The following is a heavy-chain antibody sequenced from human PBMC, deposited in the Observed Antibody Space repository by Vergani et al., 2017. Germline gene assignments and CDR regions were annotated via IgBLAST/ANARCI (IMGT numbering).Heavy chain of an antibody. CDR2: ISGSGGST. V-gene: IGHV3-23*04. D-gene: IGHD1-14*01. Sequence: EVQLVESGGGVVQPGRSLRLSCAASGFTFSSYAMSWVRQAPGKGLEWVSAISGSGGSTYYADSVKGRFTISRDNSKSTLYLQMNSLRAEDTAVYYCARDLRTDSYYYYYGMDVWGQGTTVTVSS. CDR1: GFTFSSYA. CDR3: ARDLRTDSYYYYYGMDV. J-gene: IGHJ6*02.